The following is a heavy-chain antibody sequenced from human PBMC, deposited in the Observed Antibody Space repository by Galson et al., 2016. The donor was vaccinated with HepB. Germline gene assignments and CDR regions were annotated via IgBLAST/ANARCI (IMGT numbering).Heavy chain of an antibody. Sequence: SLRLSCAASGFTLRSYYMNWVRQAPGKGLEWVSCISSGSSYIYSADSVKGRFTISRDNAKNSLYLQMNSLRAEDTAVYDCARDRGMATILDAFDIWGQGTMVTVSS. CDR2: ISSGSSYI. J-gene: IGHJ3*02. V-gene: IGHV3-21*01. CDR1: GFTLRSYY. D-gene: IGHD5-24*01. CDR3: ARDRGMATILDAFDI.